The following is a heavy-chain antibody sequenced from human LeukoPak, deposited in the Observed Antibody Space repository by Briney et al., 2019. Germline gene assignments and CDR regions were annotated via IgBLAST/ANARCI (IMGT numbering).Heavy chain of an antibody. CDR1: GFIFSNYW. J-gene: IGHJ4*02. V-gene: IGHV3-74*01. CDR3: ARGVSDYVLLDY. Sequence: GGSLRLSCAASGFIFSNYWMHWVRQAPGKGLVWVSRIKSDDSMKSYADSVKGRFTISRDNAENTLYLQMNSLRAEDTDVYYCARGVSDYVLLDYWGQGSLVTVSS. D-gene: IGHD5-12*01. CDR2: IKSDDSMK.